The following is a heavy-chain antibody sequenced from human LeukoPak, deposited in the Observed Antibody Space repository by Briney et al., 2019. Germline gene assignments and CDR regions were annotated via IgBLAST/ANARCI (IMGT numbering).Heavy chain of an antibody. CDR3: ARDGLSIAAAGTPIISFDY. J-gene: IGHJ4*02. CDR1: GFTFSSYS. Sequence: NPGGSLRLSCAASGFTFSSYSMNWVRQAPGKGLEWVSSISSSSSYIYYADSVKGRFTISRDNAKNSLYLQMNSLRAEDTAVYYRARDGLSIAAAGTPIISFDYWGQGTLVTVSS. CDR2: ISSSSSYI. D-gene: IGHD6-13*01. V-gene: IGHV3-21*01.